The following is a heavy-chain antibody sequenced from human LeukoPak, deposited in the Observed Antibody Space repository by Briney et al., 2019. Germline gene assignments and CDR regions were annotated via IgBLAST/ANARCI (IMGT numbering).Heavy chain of an antibody. D-gene: IGHD2-2*01. CDR1: GSTFSDYY. J-gene: IGHJ4*02. V-gene: IGHV3-11*01. CDR3: ARSIPAGNRR. CDR2: ISSSGSTI. Sequence: PGGSLGLSCAASGSTFSDYYMSWIRQAPGKGLEWVSYISSSGSTIDYADSVKGRFTISRDNAKNSLYMQMNSLRAEDTAVYYCARSIPAGNRRWGQGTLVTVSS.